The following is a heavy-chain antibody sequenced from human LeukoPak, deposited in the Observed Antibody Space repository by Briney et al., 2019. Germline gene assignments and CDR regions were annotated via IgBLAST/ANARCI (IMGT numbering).Heavy chain of an antibody. CDR2: MNPNSGNT. CDR3: ARGGLYGEVYYYYMDV. CDR1: GYTFTSYD. V-gene: IGHV1-8*03. D-gene: IGHD4-17*01. J-gene: IGHJ6*03. Sequence: ASVKVSCKASGYTFTSYDINWVRQATGQGLEWMGWMNPNSGNTGYAQKFHGRVTITRNTSISTAYMELSSLRSEDTAVYYCARGGLYGEVYYYYMDVWGKGTTVTVSS.